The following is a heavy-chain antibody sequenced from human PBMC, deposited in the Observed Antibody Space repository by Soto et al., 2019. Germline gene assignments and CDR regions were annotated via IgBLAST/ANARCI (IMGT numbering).Heavy chain of an antibody. V-gene: IGHV3-9*01. CDR1: GFNFDDYG. CDR2: IDWTRYKA. D-gene: IGHD3-3*01. Sequence: SLRLSCVGSGFNFDDYGIHWVRQFPGGGLERVATIDWTRYKADYVTSVRGRFTIFKDSVTNSLYLQMGSLKVEDTALYYCTKVGPFSTFWSGYSTWGQGTMVTVSS. CDR3: TKVGPFSTFWSGYST. J-gene: IGHJ4*02.